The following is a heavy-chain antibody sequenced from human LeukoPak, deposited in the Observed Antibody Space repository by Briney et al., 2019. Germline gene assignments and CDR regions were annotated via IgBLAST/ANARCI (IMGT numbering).Heavy chain of an antibody. CDR1: GLTLSSYR. Sequence: QPGGSLRPSCAVSGLTLSSYRMHWVRQAPGKGLVWVSAIETDGKSATYADSVKGRFTISRDNAKNTLYLQMNSLRAEDTAVYFCARDYQGLHDWGQGTLVTVSS. J-gene: IGHJ4*02. D-gene: IGHD3-16*02. CDR3: ARDYQGLHD. V-gene: IGHV3-74*01. CDR2: IETDGKSA.